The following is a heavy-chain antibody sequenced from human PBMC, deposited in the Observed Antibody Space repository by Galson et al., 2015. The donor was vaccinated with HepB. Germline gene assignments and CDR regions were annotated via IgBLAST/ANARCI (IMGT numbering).Heavy chain of an antibody. CDR3: ARGRFGELYFDY. Sequence: SLRLSCAASGFTFSSYAMHWVRQAPGKGLEYVSAISSNGGSTYYANSVKGRFTISRDNSKNTLYLQMGSLRAEDMAVYYCARGRFGELYFDYWGQGTLVTVSS. CDR1: GFTFSSYA. CDR2: ISSNGGST. V-gene: IGHV3-64*01. J-gene: IGHJ4*02. D-gene: IGHD3-10*01.